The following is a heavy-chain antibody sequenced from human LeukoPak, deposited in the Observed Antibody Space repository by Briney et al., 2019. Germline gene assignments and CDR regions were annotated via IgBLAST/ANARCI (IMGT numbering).Heavy chain of an antibody. CDR1: GFTFSSYA. V-gene: IGHV3-23*01. D-gene: IGHD3-3*01. J-gene: IGHJ6*02. Sequence: GGSLRLSCAASGFTFSSYAMNWVRQAPGKGLEWVSGISGSGGSTYYADSVKGRFTISRDNSKNTLYLQLNSLRAEDTAVYYCAKDSTVSGSYYGMDIWGQGTTVTVSS. CDR3: AKDSTVSGSYYGMDI. CDR2: ISGSGGST.